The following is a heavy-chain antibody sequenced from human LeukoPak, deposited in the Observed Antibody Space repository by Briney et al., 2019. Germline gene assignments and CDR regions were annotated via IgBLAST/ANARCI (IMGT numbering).Heavy chain of an antibody. D-gene: IGHD1-7*01. CDR2: ISASDYST. CDR1: GFTFSSYA. Sequence: QPGGSLRLSCAASGFTFSSYAMSWVRQAPGKGLEWVSAISASDYSTYYADSVKGRFTISRDNSKKTLYLQMNSLRAEDTAIFYCAKDVYNWNFYFDYWGQGTLVTVSS. J-gene: IGHJ4*02. V-gene: IGHV3-23*01. CDR3: AKDVYNWNFYFDY.